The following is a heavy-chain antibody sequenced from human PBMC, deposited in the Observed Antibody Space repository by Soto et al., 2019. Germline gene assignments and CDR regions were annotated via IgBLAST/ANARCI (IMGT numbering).Heavy chain of an antibody. V-gene: IGHV3-15*07. Sequence: EVQLVESGGGLVKPGGSLRLSCAASGFTFSNAWMNWVRQAPGKGLEWVGRIKSKTDGGTTDYAAPVKGRFTISRDDSKNTLYLQMNSLKTEDTAVYYCTTNYYDSSGYADFDYWGQGTLVTVSS. J-gene: IGHJ4*02. D-gene: IGHD3-22*01. CDR1: GFTFSNAW. CDR2: IKSKTDGGTT. CDR3: TTNYYDSSGYADFDY.